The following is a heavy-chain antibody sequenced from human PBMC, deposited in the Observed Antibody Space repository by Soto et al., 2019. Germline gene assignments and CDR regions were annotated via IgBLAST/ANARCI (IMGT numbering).Heavy chain of an antibody. V-gene: IGHV3-74*01. CDR1: GLTFSSFR. CDR2: ISNDGRST. Sequence: EVQLVESRGGLVQPGGSLRLACAASGLTFSSFRMHWVRQAPGKGLVWVALISNDGRSTNHADSVKGRFTISRDNAKSTLYLQLNSLSAEDTAVYYCARDTAGLSYWGQGTLVTVSS. CDR3: ARDTAGLSY. J-gene: IGHJ4*02. D-gene: IGHD2-21*02.